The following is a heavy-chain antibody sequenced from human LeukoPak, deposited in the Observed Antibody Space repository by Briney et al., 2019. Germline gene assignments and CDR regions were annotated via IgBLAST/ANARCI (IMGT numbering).Heavy chain of an antibody. J-gene: IGHJ5*02. Sequence: PGGSLRLSCAASGFTFSNYAMSWVRQAPGKGLECVSSISGSGGSTYYADSVQGRFTISRDNSKDTLYLQMDSLQTEDTAVYYCATAARGRFSWGQGTLVTVSS. CDR1: GFTFSNYA. CDR3: ATAARGRFS. CDR2: ISGSGGST. V-gene: IGHV3-23*01. D-gene: IGHD2-15*01.